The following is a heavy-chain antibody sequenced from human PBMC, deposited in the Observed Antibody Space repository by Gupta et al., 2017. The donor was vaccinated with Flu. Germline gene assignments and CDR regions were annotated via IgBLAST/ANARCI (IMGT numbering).Heavy chain of an antibody. Sequence: QVQLQQWGAGLLKPSETLSLTCAVYGGSFSGYYWSWIRQPPGKGLEWIGEINHSGSTNYNPSLKSRVTISVDTSKNQFSLKLSSVTAADTAVYYCARSDPRDVTTVPTTPPSFDYWGQGTLVTVSS. V-gene: IGHV4-34*01. CDR2: INHSGST. CDR1: GGSFSGYY. J-gene: IGHJ4*02. CDR3: ARSDPRDVTTVPTTPPSFDY. D-gene: IGHD4-17*01.